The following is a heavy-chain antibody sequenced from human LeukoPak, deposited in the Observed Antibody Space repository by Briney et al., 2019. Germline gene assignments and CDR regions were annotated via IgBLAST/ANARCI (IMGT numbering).Heavy chain of an antibody. Sequence: GRSLRLSCAASGFTFSSYAMHWVRQAPGKGLEWVAVISYDGSNKYYADSVKGRFTISRDNSKNTLYLQINSLRAEDTAVYYCALLPGYSSGWRPFDYWGQGTLVTVSS. CDR3: ALLPGYSSGWRPFDY. D-gene: IGHD6-19*01. V-gene: IGHV3-30-3*01. CDR2: ISYDGSNK. J-gene: IGHJ4*02. CDR1: GFTFSSYA.